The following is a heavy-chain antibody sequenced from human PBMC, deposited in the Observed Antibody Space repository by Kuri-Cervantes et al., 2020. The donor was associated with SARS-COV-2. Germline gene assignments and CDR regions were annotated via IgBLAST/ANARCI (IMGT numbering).Heavy chain of an antibody. D-gene: IGHD6-19*01. CDR1: GGNFSSYA. CDR2: IIPIFGTA. J-gene: IGHJ4*02. Sequence: SVKVSCKASGGNFSSYAISWVRQAPGQGLEWMGGIIPIFGTANYAQKSQGRVAITADESTSTAYMELSSLKSEDTAVYYCAREAGALDYWGQGTLVTVSS. CDR3: AREAGALDY. V-gene: IGHV1-69*13.